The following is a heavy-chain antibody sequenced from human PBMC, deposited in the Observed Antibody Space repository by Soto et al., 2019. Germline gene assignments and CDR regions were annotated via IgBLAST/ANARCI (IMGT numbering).Heavy chain of an antibody. V-gene: IGHV3-21*01. CDR1: GFTFSSYS. J-gene: IGHJ4*02. D-gene: IGHD2-15*01. CDR2: ISSSSSYL. CDR3: ARDLSGKYGRAFYFDY. Sequence: EVQLVESGGGLVKPGGSLRLSCAASGFTFSSYSMNWVRQAPGKGLEWVSSISSSSSYLYYADSVKGRFTIPRDNAKNSLYLQMNSLRAEDTAVYYCARDLSGKYGRAFYFDYWAQRPLVTVAS.